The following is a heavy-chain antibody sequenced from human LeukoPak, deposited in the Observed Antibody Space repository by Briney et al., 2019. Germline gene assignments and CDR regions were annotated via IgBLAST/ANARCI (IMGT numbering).Heavy chain of an antibody. Sequence: SETLSLTCAVYGGSFSGYYWSWIRQPPGKGLEWIGEINHSGSTNYNPSLKSRVTISVDTSKNQFSLKLSSVTAADTAVYYCARTPYYYYYMDVWGKGTTVTISS. V-gene: IGHV4-34*01. CDR3: ARTPYYYYYMDV. CDR2: INHSGST. J-gene: IGHJ6*03. CDR1: GGSFSGYY.